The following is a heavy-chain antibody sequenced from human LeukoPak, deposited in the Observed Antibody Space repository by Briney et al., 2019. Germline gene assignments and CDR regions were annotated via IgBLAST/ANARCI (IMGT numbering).Heavy chain of an antibody. V-gene: IGHV1-8*02. CDR3: ARGRVPRSRAIDY. D-gene: IGHD3-10*01. CDR1: GYTFASYA. Sequence: ASVKVSCKASGYTFASYAMHWVRQAPGQRLEWMGWMNPNSGNTGYAQKFQGRVTMTRNTSISTAYMELSSLRSEDTAVYYCARGRVPRSRAIDYWGQGTLVTVSS. J-gene: IGHJ4*02. CDR2: MNPNSGNT.